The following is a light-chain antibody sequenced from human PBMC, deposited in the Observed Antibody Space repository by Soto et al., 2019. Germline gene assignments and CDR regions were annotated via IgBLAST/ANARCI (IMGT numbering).Light chain of an antibody. CDR2: EAS. Sequence: DIQMTQSPSTLSASVGDRVIITCRASQSIGNNLTWYQQKPGQAPDLLIFEASTLPSGVPSRFSGSRSGTDFTLTISSLEPEDFATYYCQQRSSRPPTFGGGTKVDIK. V-gene: IGKV1-39*01. J-gene: IGKJ4*02. CDR3: QQRSSRPPT. CDR1: QSIGNN.